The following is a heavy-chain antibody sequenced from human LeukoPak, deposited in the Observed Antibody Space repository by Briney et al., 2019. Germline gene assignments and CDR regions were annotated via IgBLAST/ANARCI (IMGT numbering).Heavy chain of an antibody. CDR2: IHRDGRT. CDR1: GVSISSSEW. CDR3: GKADIYFNPIDY. D-gene: IGHD3-9*01. Sequence: PSETLSLTCAVSGVSISSSEWWIWVRQPPGQGLEWIGEIHRDGRTRYNPSLKSRVTMSMDYSKNQFSLSVTSVTAADTAIYYCGKADIYFNPIDYWGPGSLVTVSS. J-gene: IGHJ4*02. V-gene: IGHV4-4*02.